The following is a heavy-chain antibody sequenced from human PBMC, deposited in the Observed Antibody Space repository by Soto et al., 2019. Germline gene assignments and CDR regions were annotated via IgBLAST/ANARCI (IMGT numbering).Heavy chain of an antibody. CDR3: ARQLSEYYYYYGMDV. J-gene: IGHJ6*02. CDR1: GYSFTSYC. Sequence: GESLKISCKGSGYSFTSYCISWVRQMPGKGLEWMGRIDPSDSYTNYSPSFQGHVTISADKSISTAYLQWSSLKASDTAMYYCARQLSEYYYYYGMDVWGQGTTVTVSS. V-gene: IGHV5-10-1*01. D-gene: IGHD6-6*01. CDR2: IDPSDSYT.